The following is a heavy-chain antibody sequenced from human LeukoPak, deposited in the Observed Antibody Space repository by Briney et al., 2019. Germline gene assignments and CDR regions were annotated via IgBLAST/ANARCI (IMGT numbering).Heavy chain of an antibody. CDR1: GFTFSSYS. D-gene: IGHD3-3*01. J-gene: IGHJ5*02. CDR2: ISSSSSYI. Sequence: GGSLRLSYAASGFTFSSYSMNWVRQAPGKGLEWVSSISSSSSYIYYADSVKGRFTISRDNAKNSLYLQMNSLRAEDTAVYYCARDPDDFWSGYYRTWFDPWGQGTLVTVSS. V-gene: IGHV3-21*01. CDR3: ARDPDDFWSGYYRTWFDP.